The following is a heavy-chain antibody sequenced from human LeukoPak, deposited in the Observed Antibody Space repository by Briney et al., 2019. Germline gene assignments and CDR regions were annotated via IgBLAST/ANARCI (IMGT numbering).Heavy chain of an antibody. J-gene: IGHJ5*02. CDR1: GGSFSGYY. CDR3: ARAPYCSSTSCPYNWFDP. V-gene: IGHV4-34*01. D-gene: IGHD2-2*01. Sequence: SETLSLTCAVYGGSFSGYYWSWIRQPPGKGLEWIGEINHSGSTNYNPSLKSRVTISVDMSKNQFSLKLSSVTAADTAVYYCARAPYCSSTSCPYNWFDPWGQGTLVTVSS. CDR2: INHSGST.